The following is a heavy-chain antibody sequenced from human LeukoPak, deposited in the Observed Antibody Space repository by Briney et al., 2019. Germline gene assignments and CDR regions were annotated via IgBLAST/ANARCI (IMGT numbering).Heavy chain of an antibody. CDR1: GGSISSGSYY. CDR3: ARSRDYDFWSGYYMDV. Sequence: SETLSLTCTVSGGSISSGSYYWSWIRQPAGKGLEWIGRIYTSGSTNYNPSLKSRVTMSVDTSKNQFSLKLSSVTAADTAVYYCARSRDYDFWSGYYMDVWGKGTTVTVSS. V-gene: IGHV4-61*02. D-gene: IGHD3-3*01. J-gene: IGHJ6*03. CDR2: IYTSGST.